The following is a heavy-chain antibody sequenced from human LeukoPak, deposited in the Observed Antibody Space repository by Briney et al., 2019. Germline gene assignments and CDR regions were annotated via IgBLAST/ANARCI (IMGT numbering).Heavy chain of an antibody. Sequence: GGSLRLSCAGSGFTVSSNYMNWVRQAPGKGLEWVSIIYSGGSTFYADSVKGRFTISRDNSKNTLHLQMNSLRAEDTAVYYCARSNDAFDIWGQGTMVTVSS. CDR3: ARSNDAFDI. D-gene: IGHD5/OR15-5a*01. V-gene: IGHV3-53*01. CDR2: IYSGGST. J-gene: IGHJ3*02. CDR1: GFTVSSNY.